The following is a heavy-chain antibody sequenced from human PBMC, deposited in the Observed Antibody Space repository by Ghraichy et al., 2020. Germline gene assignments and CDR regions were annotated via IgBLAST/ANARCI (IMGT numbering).Heavy chain of an antibody. CDR1: GFTFRSYA. J-gene: IGHJ6*02. D-gene: IGHD3-3*01. CDR2: ISVSGRST. V-gene: IGHV3-23*01. Sequence: GGSLRLSCAASGFTFRSYAMSWVRHSPGKALGWGSAISVSGRSTYSAGSVKGRFTISSDTSSNPLYLQMNSLRAEDTAVFYCAKDQRYYDFWIGYYPQIYYYYDGMYVWGQGTTVIVSS. CDR3: AKDQRYYDFWIGYYPQIYYYYDGMYV.